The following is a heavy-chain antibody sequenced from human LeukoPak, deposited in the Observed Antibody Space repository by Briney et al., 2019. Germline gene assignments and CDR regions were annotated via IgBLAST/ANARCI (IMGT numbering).Heavy chain of an antibody. V-gene: IGHV1-18*01. CDR3: ARDPFPYFDWLYWFDP. Sequence: GASVKVSCKASGYTFTSYGISWVRQAPGQGLEWMGWISAYNGNTNYAQKLQGRVTMTTDTSTSTAYMELRSLRSDDTAVYYCARDPFPYFDWLYWFDPWGQGTLVTVSS. J-gene: IGHJ5*02. CDR1: GYTFTSYG. CDR2: ISAYNGNT. D-gene: IGHD3-9*01.